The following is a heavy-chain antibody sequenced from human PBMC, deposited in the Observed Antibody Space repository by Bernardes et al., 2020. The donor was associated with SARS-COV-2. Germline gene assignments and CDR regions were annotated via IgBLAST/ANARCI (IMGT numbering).Heavy chain of an antibody. Sequence: GGSLRLSCAASGFTFSSYGMHWVRQAPGKGLECVAVLSYDGSNKYYADSVKGRFTISRDNSKNTLYLEMNSLRAEDTAVYYCAKDVLSEQWLSPFGYWGQGTLVTVSS. CDR1: GFTFSSYG. CDR3: AKDVLSEQWLSPFGY. J-gene: IGHJ4*02. V-gene: IGHV3-30*18. CDR2: LSYDGSNK. D-gene: IGHD6-19*01.